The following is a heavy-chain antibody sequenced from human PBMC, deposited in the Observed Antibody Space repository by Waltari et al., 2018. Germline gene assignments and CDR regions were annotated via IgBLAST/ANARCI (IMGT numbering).Heavy chain of an antibody. J-gene: IGHJ4*02. V-gene: IGHV1-2*06. Sequence: QVHLVQSGAAGKKPGASVKVSCKASGYTFTGYYIQWGRRAPGQGLEWMGRINPNRGDTNDAQKFQGRVTLTRDTSINTAYMELSSLKSDDTAVYYCARDLGSDYGNRDYWGQGTLVTVPS. CDR1: GYTFTGYY. CDR2: INPNRGDT. CDR3: ARDLGSDYGNRDY. D-gene: IGHD4-17*01.